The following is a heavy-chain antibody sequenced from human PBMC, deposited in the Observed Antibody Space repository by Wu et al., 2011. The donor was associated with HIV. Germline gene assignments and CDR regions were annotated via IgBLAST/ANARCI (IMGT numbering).Heavy chain of an antibody. J-gene: IGHJ4*02. CDR1: GYTFTGYY. CDR3: ARDNRRGQWLVRYVYFDY. D-gene: IGHD6-19*01. V-gene: IGHV1-2*02. Sequence: QVQLVQSGAEVKKPGASVKVSCKASGYTFTGYYMHWVRQAPGQGLEWMGWINPNSGGTNYAQKFQGRVTMTRDTSINTAYMELSRLRSDDTAVYYCARDNRRGQWLVRYVYFDYWGQGTLVTVSS. CDR2: INPNSGGT.